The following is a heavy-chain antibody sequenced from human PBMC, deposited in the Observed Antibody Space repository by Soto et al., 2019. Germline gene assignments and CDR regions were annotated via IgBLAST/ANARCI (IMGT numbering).Heavy chain of an antibody. CDR2: ISSSSSTI. CDR1: GFTFSSYS. J-gene: IGHJ3*01. Sequence: GGSLRLSCAASGFTFSSYSMNWVRQAPGKGLEWGSYISSSSSTIYYADSVKGRFTISRDNATNSLYLQRNSLRDADMYLYDCARETNGVRDAFDLWGQGTLGTVSS. D-gene: IGHD7-27*01. CDR3: ARETNGVRDAFDL. V-gene: IGHV3-48*02.